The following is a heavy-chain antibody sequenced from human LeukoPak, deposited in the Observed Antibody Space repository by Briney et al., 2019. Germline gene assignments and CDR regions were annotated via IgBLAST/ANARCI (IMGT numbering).Heavy chain of an antibody. CDR3: AKDRLPFYGGNLFPADAFDI. D-gene: IGHD4-23*01. CDR2: IRSKANSYAT. V-gene: IGHV3-73*01. Sequence: GGSLRLSCAASGFTFSGSAMHWVRQASGKGLEWVGRIRSKANSYATAYAASVKGRFTISRDDSKNTAYLQMNSLKTEDTAVYSCAKDRLPFYGGNLFPADAFDIWGQGTMVTVSS. J-gene: IGHJ3*02. CDR1: GFTFSGSA.